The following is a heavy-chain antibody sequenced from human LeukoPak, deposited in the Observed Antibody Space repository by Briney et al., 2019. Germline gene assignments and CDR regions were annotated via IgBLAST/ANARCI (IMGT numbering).Heavy chain of an antibody. D-gene: IGHD1-26*01. CDR3: ARARSGSYYYFDY. Sequence: PGGSLRLSCAASGFTLSSYAMHWVRQAPGKGLEWVAVISYDGSNKYYADSVKGRFTISRDNSKNTLYLQMNSLRAEDTAVYYCARARSGSYYYFDYWGQGTLVTVSS. V-gene: IGHV3-30-3*01. CDR2: ISYDGSNK. J-gene: IGHJ4*02. CDR1: GFTLSSYA.